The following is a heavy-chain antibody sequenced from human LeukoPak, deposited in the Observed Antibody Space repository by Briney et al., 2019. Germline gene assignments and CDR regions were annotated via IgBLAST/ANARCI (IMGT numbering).Heavy chain of an antibody. V-gene: IGHV4-39*01. D-gene: IGHD1-26*01. CDR2: INYGGST. CDR1: GGSISSSNNY. Sequence: SETLSLTCTVSGGSISSSNNYWGWIRQPPGKGLEWIGSINYGGSTYYNPSLKSRVTISVGTSKNQFSLKLSSVTAADTAVYYCARPGATDSPDGWFDRWGQGSLVTVSS. CDR3: ARPGATDSPDGWFDR. J-gene: IGHJ5*02.